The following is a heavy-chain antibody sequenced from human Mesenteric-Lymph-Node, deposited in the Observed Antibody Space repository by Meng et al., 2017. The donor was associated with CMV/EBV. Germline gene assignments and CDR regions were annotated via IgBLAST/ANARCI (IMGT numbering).Heavy chain of an antibody. D-gene: IGHD1-26*01. CDR3: ARAGGSGSYSGIDC. V-gene: IGHV3-23*03. J-gene: IGHJ4*02. CDR1: GFTFSSYA. Sequence: GESLKISCGASGFTFSSYAMSWVRQAPGKGLEWVSVIYSGGSSTYYADSVKGRFTLSRDNSKNTLYLQMNSLRAEDTALYYCARAGGSGSYSGIDCWGQGTLVTVSS. CDR2: IYSGGSST.